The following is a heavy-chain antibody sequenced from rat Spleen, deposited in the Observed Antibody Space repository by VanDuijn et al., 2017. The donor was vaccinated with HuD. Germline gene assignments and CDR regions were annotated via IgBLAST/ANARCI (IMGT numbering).Heavy chain of an antibody. D-gene: IGHD1-11*01. CDR1: GFTFNNYW. J-gene: IGHJ1*01. CDR3: ARGGSFVTEARGWFAY. Sequence: EVQLVESGGGLVQPGRSLKLSCVASGFTFNNYWMTWIRQAPGKGLEWVATITHIGGSTYYPDSVKGRFTISRDDAKNTLYLQMNSLRSEDTATYYCARGGSFVTEARGWFAYWGPGTMVTVSS. V-gene: IGHV5-31*01. CDR2: ITHIGGST.